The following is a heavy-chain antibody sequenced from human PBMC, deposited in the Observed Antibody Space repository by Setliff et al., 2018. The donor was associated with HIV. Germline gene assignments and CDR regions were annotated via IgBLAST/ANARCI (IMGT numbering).Heavy chain of an antibody. CDR1: GGSFSGYY. D-gene: IGHD3-16*01. Sequence: PSETLSLTCTVYGGSFSGYYWTWIRQPPGKGLEFIGEMNHRGVIKYLSSLKSRVTMAVDTSKNQFSLKLTSVSAADTAVYYCARHGARKDVYPDPFDIWGQGTMVTVSS. CDR3: ARHGARKDVYPDPFDI. V-gene: IGHV4-34*01. J-gene: IGHJ3*02. CDR2: MNHRGVI.